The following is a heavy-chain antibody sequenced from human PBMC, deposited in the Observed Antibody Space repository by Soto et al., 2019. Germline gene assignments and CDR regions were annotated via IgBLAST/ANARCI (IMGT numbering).Heavy chain of an antibody. D-gene: IGHD6-19*01. Sequence: SETLSLTCAVYGGSFSGYYWSWIRQPPGKGLEWIGEINHSGSTNYNPSLKSRVTISVDTSKNQFSLKLSSVTAADTAVYYCARGSIAVAKLDYWGQGTLVTVSS. CDR2: INHSGST. V-gene: IGHV4-34*01. CDR1: GGSFSGYY. CDR3: ARGSIAVAKLDY. J-gene: IGHJ4*02.